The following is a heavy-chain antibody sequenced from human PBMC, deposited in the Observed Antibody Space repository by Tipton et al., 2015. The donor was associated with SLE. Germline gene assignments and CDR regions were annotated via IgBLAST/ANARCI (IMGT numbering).Heavy chain of an antibody. J-gene: IGHJ5*02. V-gene: IGHV4-59*01. CDR1: GGSIDSYY. CDR2: IHYSGST. D-gene: IGHD3-10*01. CDR3: VGGGFGVPNWFDP. Sequence: LRLSCTVSGGSIDSYYWTWIRQPPGKGLEWIGYIHYSGSTNHNPSLKSRVSISLDTSKNQFSLRLTSVTAADTAVYYCVGGGFGVPNWFDPWGQGTLVTVSS.